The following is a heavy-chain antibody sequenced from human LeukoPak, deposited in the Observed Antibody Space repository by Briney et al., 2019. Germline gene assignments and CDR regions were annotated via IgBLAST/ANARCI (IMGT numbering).Heavy chain of an antibody. V-gene: IGHV4-59*01. CDR1: GGSISSYY. D-gene: IGHD2-2*01. J-gene: IGHJ6*03. CDR2: IYYSGST. CDR3: ARTGWAAAPMDV. Sequence: SETLSLTCTVSGGSISSYYWSWIRQPPGKGLEWIGYIYYSGSTNYNPSLKSRVTISVDTSKNQFSLKLSSVTAADTAVYYCARTGWAAAPMDVWGKGTTVTVSS.